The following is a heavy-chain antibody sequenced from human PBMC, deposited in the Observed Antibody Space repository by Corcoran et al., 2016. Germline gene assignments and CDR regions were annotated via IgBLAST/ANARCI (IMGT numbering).Heavy chain of an antibody. CDR1: GFTFGDYA. J-gene: IGHJ4*02. CDR2: IRSKAYGGTT. CDR3: TRAVYNWSGGGYFDY. D-gene: IGHD1-20*01. V-gene: IGHV3-49*03. Sequence: EVQLVESGGGLVQPGRSLRLSCTASGFTFGDYAMSWFRQAPGKGLEWVGFIRSKAYGGTTEYAASVKGRFTITRDDSKSIAYLQMNRLQTEDSAVYYCTRAVYNWSGGGYFDYWGQGTLVTVSS.